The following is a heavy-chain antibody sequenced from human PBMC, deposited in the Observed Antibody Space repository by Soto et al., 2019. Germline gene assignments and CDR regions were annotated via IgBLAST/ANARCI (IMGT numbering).Heavy chain of an antibody. CDR3: ARSYPQIMTTVGSPRGEAFDI. V-gene: IGHV1-69*02. Sequence: QVQLVQSGAEVKKPGSSVKVSCKASGGTFSSYTISWVRQAPGQGLEWMGRIIPILGIANYAQKFQGRVTIPADKSTXXAXLXXSSLRSEDTAVYSCARSYPQIMTTVGSPRGEAFDIWGQGTMVTVSS. J-gene: IGHJ3*02. CDR2: IIPILGIA. CDR1: GGTFSSYT. D-gene: IGHD4-17*01.